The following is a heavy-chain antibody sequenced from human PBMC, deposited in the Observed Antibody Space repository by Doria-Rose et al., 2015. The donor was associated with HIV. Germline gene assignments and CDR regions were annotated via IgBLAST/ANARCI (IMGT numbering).Heavy chain of an antibody. J-gene: IGHJ4*02. CDR3: ARIKSSRWYHKYYFDF. D-gene: IGHD6-13*01. CDR1: GVSLSSPGMG. CDR2: IVSDDER. Sequence: QVTLKESGPVLVKPAETLTLTCTVSGVSLSSPGMGVSWIRQPPGKALEWLANIVSDDERSYTTSLKSRLTISRGTSKSQVVLTTTDMDPVDTATYYCARIKSSRWYHKYYFDFWGQGTLVIVSA. V-gene: IGHV2-26*01.